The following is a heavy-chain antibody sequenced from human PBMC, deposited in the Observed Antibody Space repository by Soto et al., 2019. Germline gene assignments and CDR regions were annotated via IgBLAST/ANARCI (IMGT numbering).Heavy chain of an antibody. CDR3: AREAGPDRWFDP. D-gene: IGHD6-19*01. V-gene: IGHV4-4*07. CDR1: GASISSYF. CDR2: ISTSGTT. Sequence: QVQLQESGPGLVEPSETLSLTCTVSGASISSYFWTWIRQPAGKGLDWIGRISTSGTTNYNPSLKSRVTMSVDTSKNHFSLNLSSVTAADTAVYYCAREAGPDRWFDPWGQGTLVTLSS. J-gene: IGHJ5*02.